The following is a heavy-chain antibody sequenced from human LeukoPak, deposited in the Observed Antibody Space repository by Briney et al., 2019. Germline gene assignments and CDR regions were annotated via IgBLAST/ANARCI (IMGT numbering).Heavy chain of an antibody. D-gene: IGHD1-26*01. CDR3: ARDPGGELYFDY. J-gene: IGHJ4*02. Sequence: PGGSLRLSCAASGFTFSGSTMNWVRQAPGKGLQWISFISSSSSTIYYADSVKGRFTISRDNAKNTLYLQMNSLRAEDTAVYYCARDPGGELYFDYWGQGTLVTVSS. CDR1: GFTFSGST. V-gene: IGHV3-48*01. CDR2: ISSSSSTI.